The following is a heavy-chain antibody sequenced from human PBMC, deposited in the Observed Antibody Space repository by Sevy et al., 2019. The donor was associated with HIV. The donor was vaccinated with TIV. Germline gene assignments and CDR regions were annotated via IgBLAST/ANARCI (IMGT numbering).Heavy chain of an antibody. CDR3: AGDNRRENSWRHLTYDY. CDR1: GFTFSDYY. CDR2: ISPSGFIT. J-gene: IGHJ4*02. Sequence: GGSLRLSCVASGFTFSDYYMSWIRQAPGKGLEWVSYISPSGFITRYGDAVKGRFIISRDNAKNSLFLQKNSLRPDDTAVYFCAGDNRRENSWRHLTYDYWGQGTLVTVSS. D-gene: IGHD1-26*01. V-gene: IGHV3-11*01.